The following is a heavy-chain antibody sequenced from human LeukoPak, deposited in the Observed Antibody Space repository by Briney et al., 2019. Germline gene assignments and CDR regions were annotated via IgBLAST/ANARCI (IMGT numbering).Heavy chain of an antibody. Sequence: PGGSLRLSCVASGFTFSDSAIHWVRQASGKGLEWVCRIRSKVNNFATAYGASAEGRFTVSGDDSKNTAYLQMNSLRTEDTAVYYCTKLHRTSVYEYWGQGTLVTVSS. CDR1: GFTFSDSA. V-gene: IGHV3-73*01. CDR2: IRSKVNNFAT. CDR3: TKLHRTSVYEY. J-gene: IGHJ4*02. D-gene: IGHD3-10*01.